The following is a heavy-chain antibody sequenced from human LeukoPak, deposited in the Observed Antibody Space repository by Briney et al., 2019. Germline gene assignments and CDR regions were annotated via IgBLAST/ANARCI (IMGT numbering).Heavy chain of an antibody. CDR2: ISSSGTTI. Sequence: GGSLRLSCAASGLTFSNYEMNWVRQAPGKGLEWVSYISSSGTTIYYADSVKGRFTISRDNAKNSLYLQMNSLRAEDTAVYYCASYGDYVSYFQHWGQGTLVTVSS. CDR1: GLTFSNYE. CDR3: ASYGDYVSYFQH. V-gene: IGHV3-48*03. D-gene: IGHD4-17*01. J-gene: IGHJ1*01.